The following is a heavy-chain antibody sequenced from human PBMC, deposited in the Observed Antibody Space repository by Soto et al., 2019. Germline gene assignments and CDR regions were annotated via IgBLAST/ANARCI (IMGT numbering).Heavy chain of an antibody. Sequence: GGSLRLSCAASGFTFSSYAMHWVRPAPGKGLEWVAVISYDGSNKYYADSVKGRFTISRDNSKNTLYLQMNSLRAEDTAVYYCARDRWVAGIYYYYGMDVWGQGTTVTVSS. J-gene: IGHJ6*02. CDR1: GFTFSSYA. V-gene: IGHV3-30-3*01. CDR3: ARDRWVAGIYYYYGMDV. CDR2: ISYDGSNK. D-gene: IGHD6-19*01.